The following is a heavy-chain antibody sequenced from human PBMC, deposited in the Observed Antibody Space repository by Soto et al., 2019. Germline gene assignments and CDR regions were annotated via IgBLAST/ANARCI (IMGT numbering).Heavy chain of an antibody. CDR2: IYYSGST. J-gene: IGHJ4*02. CDR3: ASGKNTYYDFWSGYSPWYFDY. Sequence: SETVSLTCTVSGGSISSSSYYWGWIRQPPGKGLEWIGSIYYSGSTYYNPSLKSRVTISVDTSKNQFSLKLSSVTAADTAVYYCASGKNTYYDFWSGYSPWYFDYRGQGTLVTVS. CDR1: GGSISSSSYY. V-gene: IGHV4-39*01. D-gene: IGHD3-3*01.